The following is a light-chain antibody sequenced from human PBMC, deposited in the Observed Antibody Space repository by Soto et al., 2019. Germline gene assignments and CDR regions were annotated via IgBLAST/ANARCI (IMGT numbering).Light chain of an antibody. Sequence: SSELTQPPSVSVSPGQTAIITCSGDKLGDKYACWYQQKSGQSPVLVIHQDSQRPSGIPARFSGSNSGNTATLTISGTQSMDEADYYCQTWDSSTVVFGGGTKRTVL. J-gene: IGLJ2*01. CDR3: QTWDSSTVV. CDR1: KLGDKY. V-gene: IGLV3-1*01. CDR2: QDS.